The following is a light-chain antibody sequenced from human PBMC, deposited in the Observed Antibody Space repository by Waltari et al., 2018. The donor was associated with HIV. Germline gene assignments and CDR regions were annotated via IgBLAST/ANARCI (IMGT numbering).Light chain of an antibody. Sequence: QSVLTQPPSVSAAPGQKVTISCSGSSSNIGNNQASWYQQLPGTAPKLLIYDNNKRPSGIPDRFSASKSGTSATLGITGLQTGDEAEYYCGAWDTSLSAVVFGTGTKVTVL. CDR3: GAWDTSLSAVV. CDR1: SSNIGNNQ. J-gene: IGLJ1*01. V-gene: IGLV1-51*01. CDR2: DNN.